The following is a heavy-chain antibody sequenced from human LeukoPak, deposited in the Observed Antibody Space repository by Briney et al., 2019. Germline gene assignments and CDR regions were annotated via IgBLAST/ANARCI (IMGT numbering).Heavy chain of an antibody. Sequence: PGGSLRLSCAASGFTFDDYAMHWVRQAPGKGLEWVSGISWNSGSIGYADSVKGRFTISRDNAKNSLYLQMNSLRAEDMALYYCAKDSGGGIYYGSGRYMDVWGKGTTVTVSS. V-gene: IGHV3-9*03. CDR2: ISWNSGSI. J-gene: IGHJ6*03. D-gene: IGHD3-10*01. CDR3: AKDSGGGIYYGSGRYMDV. CDR1: GFTFDDYA.